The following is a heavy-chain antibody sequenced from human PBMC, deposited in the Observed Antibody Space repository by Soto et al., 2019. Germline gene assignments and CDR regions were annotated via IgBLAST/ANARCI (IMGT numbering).Heavy chain of an antibody. CDR3: TTEGEYYDILTGYYRRSDYYYMDV. Sequence: PGGSLRLSCAASGFTFSNAWMSWVRQAPGKGLEWVGRIKSKTDGGTTDYAAPVKGRFTISRDDSKNTLYLQMNSLKTEDTAVYYCTTEGEYYDILTGYYRRSDYYYMDVWGKGTTVTVSS. D-gene: IGHD3-9*01. V-gene: IGHV3-15*01. CDR1: GFTFSNAW. CDR2: IKSKTDGGTT. J-gene: IGHJ6*03.